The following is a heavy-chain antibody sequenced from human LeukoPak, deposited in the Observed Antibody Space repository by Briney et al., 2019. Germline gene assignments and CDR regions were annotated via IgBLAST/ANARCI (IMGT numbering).Heavy chain of an antibody. Sequence: SETLSLTCAVSGGSIGSSNWWSWVRQPPGKGLEWIGEIYHSGSTNYNPSLKSRVTISVDKSKNQFSLKLSSVTAADTAVYYCARAVAGHEDLDYWGQGTLVTVSS. CDR3: ARAVAGHEDLDY. CDR1: GGSIGSSNW. J-gene: IGHJ4*02. V-gene: IGHV4-4*02. D-gene: IGHD6-19*01. CDR2: IYHSGST.